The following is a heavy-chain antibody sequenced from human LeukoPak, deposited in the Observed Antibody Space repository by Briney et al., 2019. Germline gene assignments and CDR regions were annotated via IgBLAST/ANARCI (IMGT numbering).Heavy chain of an antibody. CDR2: ISYNGSTQ. CDR1: GFSFSIYA. D-gene: IGHD6-19*01. V-gene: IGHV3-30-3*01. J-gene: IGHJ4*02. CDR3: ARDRGGSGWYYLDY. Sequence: GRSLRLSCAASGFSFSIYAMHWVRQAPGKGLEWVSSISYNGSTQYYADSVEGRFTISRDNSKNTLFVQMDSLRGEDTAVYYCARDRGGSGWYYLDYWGQGTLVTVSS.